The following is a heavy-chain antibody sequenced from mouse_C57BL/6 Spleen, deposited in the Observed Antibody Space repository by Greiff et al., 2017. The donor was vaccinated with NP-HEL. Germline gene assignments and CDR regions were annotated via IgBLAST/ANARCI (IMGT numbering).Heavy chain of an antibody. D-gene: IGHD2-4*01. CDR2: INPNNGGT. CDR3: ARLRLRRDFDY. J-gene: IGHJ2*01. Sequence: EVQLQQSGPELVKPGASVKISCKASGYTFTDYYMNWVKQSHGKSLEWIGDINPNNGGTSYNQKFKGKATLTVDKSSSTAYMELRSLTSEDSAVYYCARLRLRRDFDYWGQGTTLTVSS. V-gene: IGHV1-26*01. CDR1: GYTFTDYY.